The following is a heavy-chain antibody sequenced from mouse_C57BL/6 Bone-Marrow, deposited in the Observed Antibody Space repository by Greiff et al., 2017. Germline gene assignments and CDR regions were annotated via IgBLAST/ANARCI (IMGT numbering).Heavy chain of an antibody. Sequence: EVKLVESGGDLVKPGGSLKLSCAASGFTFSSYGMSWVRQTPDKRLEWVATISGGGSYTYYPDSVKGRFTISRDNAKNTLYLQLSSLKSEDTAMYYCARHPFFYYWGQGTTLTVSS. CDR1: GFTFSSYG. V-gene: IGHV5-6*01. CDR3: ARHPFFYY. J-gene: IGHJ2*01. CDR2: ISGGGSYT.